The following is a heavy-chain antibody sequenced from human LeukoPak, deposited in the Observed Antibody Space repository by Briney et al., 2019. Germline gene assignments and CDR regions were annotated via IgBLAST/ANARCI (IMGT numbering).Heavy chain of an antibody. V-gene: IGHV3-64*01. CDR3: AREDRYCFSTSCYYYYMDV. D-gene: IGHD2-2*01. Sequence: GGSLRLSCAASGVTFSSYAMHWVRQAPGRGLEYVSAITGNGGSTYYANSVKGRFTISRDNSKNTLYLQMGSLRAEDMAVYYCAREDRYCFSTSCYYYYMDVWGKGTTVTVSS. J-gene: IGHJ6*03. CDR1: GVTFSSYA. CDR2: ITGNGGST.